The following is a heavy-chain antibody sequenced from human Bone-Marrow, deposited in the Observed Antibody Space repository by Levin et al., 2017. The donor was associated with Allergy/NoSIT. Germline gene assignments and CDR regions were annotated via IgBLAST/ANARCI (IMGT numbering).Heavy chain of an antibody. D-gene: IGHD3-3*01. V-gene: IGHV3-33*01. J-gene: IGHJ6*02. CDR3: AREGFWSGHVSDDYGMDV. CDR1: GFTFRNSG. Sequence: GGSLRLSCAASGFTFRNSGMHWVRQAPGKGLEWVAVIWYDGSNQYYADSVKGRFTISRDNSKNTLYLQMNSLRAEDTAVYYCAREGFWSGHVSDDYGMDVWGQGTTVTVSS. CDR2: IWYDGSNQ.